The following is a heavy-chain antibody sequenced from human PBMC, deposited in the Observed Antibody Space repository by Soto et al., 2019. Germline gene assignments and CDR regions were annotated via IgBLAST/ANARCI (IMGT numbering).Heavy chain of an antibody. V-gene: IGHV1-3*01. CDR2: INAGNGNT. D-gene: IGHD2-2*01. CDR3: ARNEPSLVVVPAAPSYYYYYGMEV. J-gene: IGHJ6*01. Sequence: ASVKVSCKASGYTFTSYAMHWVRQAPGQRLEWMGWINAGNGNTKYSQKFQGRVTITRDTSASTAYMELSSLRSEDTAVYYCARNEPSLVVVPAAPSYYYYYGMEVLGQGTTVIVSS. CDR1: GYTFTSYA.